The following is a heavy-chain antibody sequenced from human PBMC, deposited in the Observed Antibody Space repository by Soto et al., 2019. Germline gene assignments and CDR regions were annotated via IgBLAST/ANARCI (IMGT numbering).Heavy chain of an antibody. Sequence: QVQLVESGGGVVQPGRSLRLSCAASGFTFSTYGMHWVRQAPGKGLEWVAVISYDGSNKYYADSVKGRCTISRDNSKNTLYLQMSSRRAEDTAVYYCAKVFSYSVIDYWGQGTLVTVSS. V-gene: IGHV3-30*18. J-gene: IGHJ4*02. CDR3: AKVFSYSVIDY. CDR2: ISYDGSNK. CDR1: GFTFSTYG. D-gene: IGHD5-18*01.